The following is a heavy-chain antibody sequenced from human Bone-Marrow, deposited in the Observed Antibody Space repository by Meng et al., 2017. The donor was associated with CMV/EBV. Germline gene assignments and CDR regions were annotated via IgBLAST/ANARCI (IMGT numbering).Heavy chain of an antibody. J-gene: IGHJ4*02. CDR1: GFTFSSYS. D-gene: IGHD2-2*02. CDR2: ISGSGGST. CDR3: AKGVGYCSSTSCYTAADY. Sequence: GESLKISCAASGFTFSSYSMNWVRQAPGKGLEWVSAISGSGGSTYYADSVKGRFTISRDNSKNTLYLQMNSLRAEDTAVYYCAKGVGYCSSTSCYTAADYWGQGTLVTVSS. V-gene: IGHV3-23*01.